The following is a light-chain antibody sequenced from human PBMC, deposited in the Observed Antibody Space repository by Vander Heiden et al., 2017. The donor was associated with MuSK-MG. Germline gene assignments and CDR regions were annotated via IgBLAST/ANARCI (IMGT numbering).Light chain of an antibody. Sequence: QSVLTQPPSTSGTPGQTVPLSCSGSTSNIGSRYVYWFQQLPGSAPRLLIRRNTQRSSGVPDRFTGSKSGTSAALAISGLRAEDEADYYCAAWDDSLNALVFGGGTKLIVL. J-gene: IGLJ3*02. CDR1: TSNIGSRY. CDR2: RNT. CDR3: AAWDDSLNALV. V-gene: IGLV1-47*01.